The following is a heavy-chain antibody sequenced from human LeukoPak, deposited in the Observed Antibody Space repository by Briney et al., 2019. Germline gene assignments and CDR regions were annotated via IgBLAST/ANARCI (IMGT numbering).Heavy chain of an antibody. Sequence: SVTLSLTCTVSGGSISSYYWSWIRQPPGKGLEWIGYIYTSGSTNYNPSLKSRVTISVDTSKNQFSLKLSSVTAADTAVYYCARGDYNKWFDPWGQGTLVTVSS. J-gene: IGHJ5*02. CDR1: GGSISSYY. V-gene: IGHV4-4*09. D-gene: IGHD4-11*01. CDR2: IYTSGST. CDR3: ARGDYNKWFDP.